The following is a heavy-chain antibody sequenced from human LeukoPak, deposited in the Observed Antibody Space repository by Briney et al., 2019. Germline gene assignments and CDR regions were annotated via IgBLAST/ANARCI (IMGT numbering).Heavy chain of an antibody. J-gene: IGHJ4*02. Sequence: SETLSLTCTVSGGSISTYYWSWIRRPPGKGLEWIGYIYYSGSTNYNPSLRSRVTISVDTSKNQFSLKVNFVTAADTAVYYCARVSGGYDDYWGQGALVTVSS. D-gene: IGHD5-12*01. CDR2: IYYSGST. V-gene: IGHV4-59*01. CDR1: GGSISTYY. CDR3: ARVSGGYDDY.